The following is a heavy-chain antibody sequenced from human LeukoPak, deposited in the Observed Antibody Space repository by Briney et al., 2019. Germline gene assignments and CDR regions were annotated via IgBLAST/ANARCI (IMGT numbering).Heavy chain of an antibody. CDR1: GGSINTPNYY. Sequence: SETLSLTCTVSGGSINTPNYYWGWIRQTPGKGLEWIGSIFYSGGTYYNPSLKSRVTISVDTSKNQFSLKLSSVTAADTAVYYCARVPYSYGLYYYYYYYMDVWGKGTTVTISS. V-gene: IGHV4-39*07. CDR3: ARVPYSYGLYYYYYYYMDV. J-gene: IGHJ6*03. CDR2: IFYSGGT. D-gene: IGHD5-18*01.